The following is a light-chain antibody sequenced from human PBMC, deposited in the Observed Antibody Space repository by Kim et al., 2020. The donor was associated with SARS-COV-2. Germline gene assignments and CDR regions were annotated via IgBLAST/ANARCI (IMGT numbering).Light chain of an antibody. V-gene: IGLV3-19*01. CDR2: GKN. CDR3: NSRDSSGNHRVV. J-gene: IGLJ2*01. CDR1: SRRSYY. Sequence: LGQTGRITCQGDSRRSYYASWYQQKPGQAPVLVIYGKNNRPPGIPDRFSGSSSGNTASLTITGAQAEDEADYYCNSRDSSGNHRVVFGGGTKLTVL.